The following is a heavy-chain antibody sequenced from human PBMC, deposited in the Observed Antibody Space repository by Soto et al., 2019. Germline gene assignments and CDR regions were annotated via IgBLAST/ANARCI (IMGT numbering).Heavy chain of an antibody. CDR2: ISSSSSTI. CDR1: GFTFSSYS. Sequence: EVQLVESGGGLVQPGGSLRLSCAASGFTFSSYSMNWVRQAPGKGLEWVSYISSSSSTIYYADSVKGRFTISRDNAKNXLYLQMNSLRDEDTAVYYCARYITGTIYYYYGMDVWGQGTTVTVSS. D-gene: IGHD1-7*01. J-gene: IGHJ6*02. CDR3: ARYITGTIYYYYGMDV. V-gene: IGHV3-48*02.